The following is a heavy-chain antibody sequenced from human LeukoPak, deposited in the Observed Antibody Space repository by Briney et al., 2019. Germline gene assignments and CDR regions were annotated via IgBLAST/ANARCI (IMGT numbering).Heavy chain of an antibody. V-gene: IGHV3-23*01. D-gene: IGHD2-15*01. J-gene: IGHJ4*02. Sequence: GGSLRLPCAASGFTFSSYAMSWVRQAPGKGLEWVSAISGSGGSTYYADSAKGRFTISRDNSKNTLYLQMNSLRAEDTAIYYCARGGGFPYYFDYWGQGTLVTVSS. CDR2: ISGSGGST. CDR3: ARGGGFPYYFDY. CDR1: GFTFSSYA.